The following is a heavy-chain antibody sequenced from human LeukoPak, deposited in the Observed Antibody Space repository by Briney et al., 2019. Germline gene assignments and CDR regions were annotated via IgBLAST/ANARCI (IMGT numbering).Heavy chain of an antibody. J-gene: IGHJ6*02. CDR1: GFIFHNYG. V-gene: IGHV3-7*03. D-gene: IGHD3-16*01. CDR2: INHNGNVN. Sequence: GGSLRLSCAASGFIFHNYGMHWVRQAPGKGLEWVASINHNGNVNYYVDSVKGRFTISRDNAKNSLYLQMSNLRAEDTAVYFCARGGGLDVWGQGATVTVSS. CDR3: ARGGGLDV.